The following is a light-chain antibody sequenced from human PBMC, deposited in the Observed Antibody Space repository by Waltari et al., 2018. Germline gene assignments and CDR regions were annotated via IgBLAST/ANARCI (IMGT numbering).Light chain of an antibody. Sequence: DIVMTQSSDSLAVSLGERDTINCKSSPSVLYSANNKNYLAWYQQKPGQPPKLLIYWASIRQSVVPDRFSGSGSGTDFTLTISSLQAEDVAVYYCQQYYSTPYTFGQGTKLEIK. CDR2: WAS. CDR1: PSVLYSANNKNY. V-gene: IGKV4-1*01. J-gene: IGKJ2*01. CDR3: QQYYSTPYT.